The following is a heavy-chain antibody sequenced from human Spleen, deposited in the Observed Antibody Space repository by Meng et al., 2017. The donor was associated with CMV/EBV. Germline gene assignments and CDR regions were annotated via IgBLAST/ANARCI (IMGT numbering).Heavy chain of an antibody. CDR1: GYTFTSYG. CDR2: ISAYNGNT. CDR3: ARDRDILTDRNWFDP. J-gene: IGHJ5*02. Sequence: QVQLVQSGAEVKKPGASVKVSCKASGYTFTSYGISWVRQAPGQGLEWMGWISAYNGNTNYAQKLQGRVTMTRDTSTSTVYMELSSLRSEDTAVYYCARDRDILTDRNWFDPWGQGTLVTVSS. V-gene: IGHV1-18*01. D-gene: IGHD3-9*01.